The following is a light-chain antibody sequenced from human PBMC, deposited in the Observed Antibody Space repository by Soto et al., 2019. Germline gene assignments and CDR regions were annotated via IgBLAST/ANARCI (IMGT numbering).Light chain of an antibody. CDR1: QGISSY. V-gene: IGKV1-8*01. Sequence: AIRMTQSPSSLSASTGDRVTITCRASQGISSYLAWYQQKPGKAPKLLIYAASTLPSGVPSMFSGSGSGTEFTLTISCLQSEDFATYYCQQYYSYPWTFGQGTKVELK. J-gene: IGKJ1*01. CDR3: QQYYSYPWT. CDR2: AAS.